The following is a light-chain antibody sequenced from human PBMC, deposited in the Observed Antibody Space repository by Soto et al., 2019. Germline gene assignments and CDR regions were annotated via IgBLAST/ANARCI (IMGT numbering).Light chain of an antibody. CDR2: EDI. CDR3: CSYAGGASVV. Sequence: QSALTQPASVSGSPGQSITISCTGTISDVGRYNLVSWYQQHPDKAPKLIIYEDIERPSGVSHRFSASTSGNTASLTISGLQTEDEDKYFCCSYAGGASVVFGGGTKLTVL. V-gene: IGLV2-23*01. J-gene: IGLJ2*01. CDR1: ISDVGRYNL.